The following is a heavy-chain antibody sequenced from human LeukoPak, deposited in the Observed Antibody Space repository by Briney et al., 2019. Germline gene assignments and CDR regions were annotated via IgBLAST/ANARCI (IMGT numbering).Heavy chain of an antibody. D-gene: IGHD5-18*01. CDR3: IREEETAMGRIDY. CDR1: GFTFSDYA. CDR2: IRSKPNSYAT. J-gene: IGHJ4*02. Sequence: GGSLRLSCAASGFTFSDYAIHWVRQASGKGLEWVGRIRSKPNSYATGYAASVKGRFTISRDESKNTAFLQMNSLKTDDTAVYYCIREEETAMGRIDYWGQGTLVTVSS. V-gene: IGHV3-73*01.